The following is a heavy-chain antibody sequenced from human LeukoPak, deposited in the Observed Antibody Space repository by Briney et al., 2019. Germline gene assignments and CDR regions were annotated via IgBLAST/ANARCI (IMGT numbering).Heavy chain of an antibody. CDR3: AKDQDPDSSGYYY. CDR2: ISGSGGST. V-gene: IGHV3-23*01. J-gene: IGHJ4*02. D-gene: IGHD3-22*01. Sequence: GGSLRLSCAASGFTFSSYAMSWVRQAPGKGLEWVSAISGSGGSTYYADTVEGRFTISRDNSKNTLYLQMNSLRAEDTAVYYCAKDQDPDSSGYYYWGQGTLVTVSS. CDR1: GFTFSSYA.